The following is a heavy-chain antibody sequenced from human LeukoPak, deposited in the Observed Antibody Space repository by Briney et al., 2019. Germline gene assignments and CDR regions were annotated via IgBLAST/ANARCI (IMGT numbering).Heavy chain of an antibody. CDR1: GFTFSSYA. D-gene: IGHD3-10*01. CDR2: ISYDGSNK. V-gene: IGHV3-30*18. J-gene: IGHJ4*02. Sequence: GGSLRLSCAASGFTFSSYAMSWVRQAPGKGLEWVAVISYDGSNKYYADSVKGRFTISRDNSKNTLYLQMNSLRAEDTAVYYCAKLWAGYYFDYWGQGTLVTVSS. CDR3: AKLWAGYYFDY.